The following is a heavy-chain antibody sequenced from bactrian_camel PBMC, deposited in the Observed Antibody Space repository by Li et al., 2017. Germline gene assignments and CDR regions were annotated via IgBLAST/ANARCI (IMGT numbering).Heavy chain of an antibody. Sequence: VQLVESGGGSVQAGGSLRLSCTVSGSTYPNYCMGWYRQAPGNDCELVSTISPDGSTYYANSVKGRFTISQDNAKNTVYLQMDRLKPEDTAMYYCAARSVPNCVGNYWSKWSYVNWGQGTQVTVS. CDR1: GSTYPNYC. V-gene: IGHV3S57*01. CDR3: AARSVPNCVGNYWSKWSYVN. CDR2: ISPDGST. J-gene: IGHJ4*01. D-gene: IGHD3*01.